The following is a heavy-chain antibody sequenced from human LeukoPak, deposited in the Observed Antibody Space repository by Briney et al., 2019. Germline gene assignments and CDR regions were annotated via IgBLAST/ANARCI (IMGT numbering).Heavy chain of an antibody. CDR3: ARAPPKSYDFWSGSQDAFDI. CDR2: ISAYNGNT. D-gene: IGHD3-3*01. Sequence: ASVKVSCKASGYTFTSYGISWVRQAPGQGLEWTGWISAYNGNTNYAQKLQGRVTMTTDTSTSTAYMELRSLRSDDTAVYYCARAPPKSYDFWSGSQDAFDIWGQGTMVTVSS. V-gene: IGHV1-18*01. J-gene: IGHJ3*02. CDR1: GYTFTSYG.